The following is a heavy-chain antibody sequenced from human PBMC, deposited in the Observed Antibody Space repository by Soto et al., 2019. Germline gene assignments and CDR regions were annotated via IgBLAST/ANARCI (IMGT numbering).Heavy chain of an antibody. CDR2: ISRSGST. J-gene: IGHJ4*01. D-gene: IGHD3-10*01. Sequence: QVQLQQWGAGLLKPSETLSLTCAVSGGSLGGFHWSWLRQPPGTGLEWIGEISRSGSTHYDPSLKSRVSMSMDTARNQVSLNLSSVTDADTAVYYCARGRTAALIETRLFRVLFDLWGHGNLVIVSS. V-gene: IGHV4-34*01. CDR3: ARGRTAALIETRLFRVLFDL. CDR1: GGSLGGFH.